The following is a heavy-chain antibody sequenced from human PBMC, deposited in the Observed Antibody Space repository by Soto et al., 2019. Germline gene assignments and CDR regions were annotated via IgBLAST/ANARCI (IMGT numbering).Heavy chain of an antibody. Sequence: QVQLVQSGAEVKKPGASVKVSCKASGYTFTSYGISWVRQAPGQGLEWMGWISAYNGNTNYAQKLQGRVTMTTDTSTRTAYMELRSLRSDDTAVYYCARNRGYCSSTSCRIYFQHWGQGTLVTVSS. D-gene: IGHD2-2*01. CDR1: GYTFTSYG. V-gene: IGHV1-18*01. J-gene: IGHJ1*01. CDR2: ISAYNGNT. CDR3: ARNRGYCSSTSCRIYFQH.